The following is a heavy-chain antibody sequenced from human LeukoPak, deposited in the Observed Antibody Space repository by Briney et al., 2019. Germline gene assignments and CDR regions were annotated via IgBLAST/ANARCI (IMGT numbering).Heavy chain of an antibody. CDR3: ARVVWQSVGYYYYMDV. CDR1: GYSFTSYW. V-gene: IGHV5-51*01. CDR2: IYPGDSDT. Sequence: GESLKISCKGSGYSFTSYWIGWVRQMPGKGLEWMGIIYPGDSDTRYSPSFQGQVTISADKSISTAYLQWSSLKASDTAMYYCARVVWQSVGYYYYMDVWGKGTTVTISS. J-gene: IGHJ6*03. D-gene: IGHD3-16*01.